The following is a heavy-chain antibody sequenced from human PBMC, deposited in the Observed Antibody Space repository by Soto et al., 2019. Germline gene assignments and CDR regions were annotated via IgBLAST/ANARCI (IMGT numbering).Heavy chain of an antibody. CDR1: GGSFSGYY. D-gene: IGHD1-26*01. CDR2: INHSGST. Sequence: SETLSLTCAVYGGSFSGYYWSWIRQPPGKGLEWIGEINHSGSTNYNPSLKSRVTISVDTSKNQFSLKLSSVTAADTAVYYCARGKIVGAPLYFDYWGQGALVTVSS. V-gene: IGHV4-34*01. J-gene: IGHJ4*02. CDR3: ARGKIVGAPLYFDY.